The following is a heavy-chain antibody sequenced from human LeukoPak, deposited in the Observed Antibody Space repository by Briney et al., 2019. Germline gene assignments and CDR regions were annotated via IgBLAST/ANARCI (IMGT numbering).Heavy chain of an antibody. J-gene: IGHJ2*01. Sequence: PGGSLRLSCAASGFTFSSYAMHWVRQAPGKGLEYVSAISSNGGSTYYANSVKGRFTISRDNSKNTLYLQMGSLRAEDMAVYYCASLYNLRGRGTLVTVSS. CDR2: ISSNGGST. CDR1: GFTFSSYA. V-gene: IGHV3-64*01. CDR3: ASLYNL. D-gene: IGHD1-14*01.